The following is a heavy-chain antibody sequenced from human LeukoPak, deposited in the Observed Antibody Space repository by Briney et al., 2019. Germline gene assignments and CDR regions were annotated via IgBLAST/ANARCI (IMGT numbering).Heavy chain of an antibody. D-gene: IGHD3-22*01. V-gene: IGHV3-23*01. J-gene: IGHJ4*02. CDR2: ISGSGGST. CDR1: GFTFSGYA. Sequence: GGSLRLSCAASGFTFSGYAMSWVRQAPGKGLEWVSAISGSGGSTYYADSVKGRFTISRDNSKNTLYLQMNSLRAEDTAVYYCAKDISGGYELAFDYWGQGTLVTVSS. CDR3: AKDISGGYELAFDY.